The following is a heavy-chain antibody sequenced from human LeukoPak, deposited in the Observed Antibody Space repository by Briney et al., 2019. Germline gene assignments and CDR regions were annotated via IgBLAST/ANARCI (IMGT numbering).Heavy chain of an antibody. CDR2: INHSGST. CDR1: GGSFSGYY. CDR3: ARLSMVRGVIMQIIP. J-gene: IGHJ4*02. V-gene: IGHV4-34*01. D-gene: IGHD3-10*01. Sequence: SETLSLTCAVYGGSFSGYYWSWIRQPPGKGLEWIGEINHSGSTNYNPSLKSRVTISVDTSKNQFSLKLSSVTAADTAVYYCARLSMVRGVIMQIIPWGQGTLVTVSS.